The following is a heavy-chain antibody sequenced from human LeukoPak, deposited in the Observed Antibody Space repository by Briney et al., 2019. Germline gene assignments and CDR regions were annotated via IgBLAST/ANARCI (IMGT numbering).Heavy chain of an antibody. V-gene: IGHV4-59*12. CDR1: GGSISSYY. CDR3: ARNRYSSGWRGWFDP. D-gene: IGHD6-19*01. J-gene: IGHJ5*02. CDR2: IYYSGST. Sequence: SETLSLTCTVSGGSISSYYWSWIRQPPGKGLEWIGNIYYSGSTNYNPSLKSRVTISVDTSKNQFSLKLSSVTAADTAVYYCARNRYSSGWRGWFDPWGQGTLVTVSS.